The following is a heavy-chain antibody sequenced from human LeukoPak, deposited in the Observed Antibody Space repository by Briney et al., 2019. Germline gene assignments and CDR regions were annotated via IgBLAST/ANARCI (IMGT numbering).Heavy chain of an antibody. CDR3: ARERQIAVVTGSTFDL. J-gene: IGHJ3*01. V-gene: IGHV4-61*02. CDR2: IYTSGST. CDR1: GGSISSGSYY. D-gene: IGHD1-14*01. Sequence: PSETLSLTCTVSGGSISSGSYYWSWIRQPAGKGLEWIGRIYTSGSTYSNPSLKSRVSISVDKSKNQFSLKLISVTAADTAVYYCARERQIAVVTGSTFDLWGPGALVIVSA.